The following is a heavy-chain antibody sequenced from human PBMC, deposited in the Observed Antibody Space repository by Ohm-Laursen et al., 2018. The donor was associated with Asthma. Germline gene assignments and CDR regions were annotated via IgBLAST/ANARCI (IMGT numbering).Heavy chain of an antibody. Sequence: SLRLSCAASGFTFSNAWMSWVRQAPGKGLEWVGRIKSKTDGGTTDYAAPVKGRFTISRHDSKNTLYLQMNSLKTEDTAVYYCTPDFTCGVSPEGYWGQGTLVTVSS. CDR2: IKSKTDGGTT. J-gene: IGHJ4*02. CDR1: GFTFSNAW. CDR3: TPDFTCGVSPEGY. D-gene: IGHD2-8*02. V-gene: IGHV3-15*01.